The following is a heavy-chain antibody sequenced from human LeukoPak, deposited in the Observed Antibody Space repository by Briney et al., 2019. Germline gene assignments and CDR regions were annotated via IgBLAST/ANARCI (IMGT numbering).Heavy chain of an antibody. V-gene: IGHV3-21*01. CDR1: GFTFSSYW. CDR2: ISSSSSYI. CDR3: ARDHNDIGAAWGFYFDY. J-gene: IGHJ4*02. Sequence: TGGSLRLSCAVSGFTFSSYWMSWVRQAPGKGLEWVSSISSSSSYIYYADSVKGRFTISRDNAKNSLYLQMNSLRAEDTAVYYCARDHNDIGAAWGFYFDYWGQGTLVTVSS. D-gene: IGHD3-9*01.